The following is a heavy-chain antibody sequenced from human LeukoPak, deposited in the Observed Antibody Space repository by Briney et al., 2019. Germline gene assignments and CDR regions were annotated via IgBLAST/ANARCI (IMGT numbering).Heavy chain of an antibody. Sequence: PGGSLRLSSAASGFTFSSYAMSWVRQAQGKGLEWVSAISGSGGSTYYADSVKGRFTISRDNSKNTLYLQMNSLRAEDTAVYYCAKDTGTYYYDSSGYFYWGQGTLVTVSS. CDR3: AKDTGTYYYDSSGYFY. V-gene: IGHV3-23*01. J-gene: IGHJ4*02. D-gene: IGHD3-22*01. CDR2: ISGSGGST. CDR1: GFTFSSYA.